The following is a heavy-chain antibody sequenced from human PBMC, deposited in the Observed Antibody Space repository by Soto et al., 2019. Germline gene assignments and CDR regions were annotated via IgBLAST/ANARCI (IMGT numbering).Heavy chain of an antibody. CDR2: ISYDGSNK. J-gene: IGHJ6*02. CDR3: ARDGGSGWPNPFYYYYGMDV. Sequence: QVQLVESGGGVVQPGRSLRLSCAASGFTFSSYAMHWVRQAPGKGLEWVAVISYDGSNKYYADSVKGRFTISRDNSKNTLYLQMNSLRAEDTAVYYCARDGGSGWPNPFYYYYGMDVWGQGTTVTVSS. CDR1: GFTFSSYA. V-gene: IGHV3-30-3*01. D-gene: IGHD6-19*01.